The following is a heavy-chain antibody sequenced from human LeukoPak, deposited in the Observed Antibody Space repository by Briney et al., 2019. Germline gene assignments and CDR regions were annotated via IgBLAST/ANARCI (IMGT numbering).Heavy chain of an antibody. CDR1: GYSISSGYD. CDR2: IYYRRTI. V-gene: IGHV4-38-2*02. CDR3: ARGDNYYYYVMDV. Sequence: SETLSLTCTVSGYSISSGYDWGWIRPPPGKGLEWIGSIYYRRTIYYNPSLKSRVTISVDTSKNQFSLRLTSMTAADTAVYYCARGDNYYYYVMDVWGQGTTVTVSS. J-gene: IGHJ6*02. D-gene: IGHD2-15*01.